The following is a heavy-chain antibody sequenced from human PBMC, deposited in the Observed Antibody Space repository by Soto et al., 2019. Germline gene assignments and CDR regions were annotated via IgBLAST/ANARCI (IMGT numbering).Heavy chain of an antibody. Sequence: EVQLLESGGALEHPGGSLRLSCAAAGFAFSTYAMTWVRQAPGKGLEWVSVISGSGGSSYYAASVKGRFTISRYNSKNTLFLQMNGQRAEDTAVYYCAKVTKRAAAGRYEYYKYGMDVWGQGTTVTVSS. CDR1: GFAFSTYA. J-gene: IGHJ6*02. CDR2: ISGSGGSS. V-gene: IGHV3-23*01. CDR3: AKVTKRAAAGRYEYYKYGMDV. D-gene: IGHD6-13*01.